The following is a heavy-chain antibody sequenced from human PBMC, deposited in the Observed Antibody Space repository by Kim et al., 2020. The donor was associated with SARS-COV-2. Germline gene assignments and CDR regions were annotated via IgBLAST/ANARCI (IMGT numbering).Heavy chain of an antibody. CDR3: AKGLVTRWFAFEY. J-gene: IGHJ4*02. D-gene: IGHD3-10*01. Sequence: GGSLRLSCAASGFTFSSYAMTWVRQAPGKGLEWVSTIHRNDDERYYAESVKGRFTISRDKSKNTLYLQMDSLRADDTAVYYCAKGLVTRWFAFEYWGQGT. CDR2: IHRNDDER. CDR1: GFTFSSYA. V-gene: IGHV3-23*01.